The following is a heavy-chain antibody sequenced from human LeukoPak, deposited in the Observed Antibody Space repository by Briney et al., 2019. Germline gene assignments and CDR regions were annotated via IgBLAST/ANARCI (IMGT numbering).Heavy chain of an antibody. D-gene: IGHD5-12*01. Sequence: SETLSLTCTVSGYSISSGYYWDWIRQPPGKGLEWIGTLSHSGSSYYNPSLKSRVTISVDTSKNQFSLNLSSVTAADTAVYYCARGVGLRSAFDIWGQGTMVTVSS. V-gene: IGHV4-38-2*02. CDR2: LSHSGSS. CDR1: GYSISSGYY. J-gene: IGHJ3*02. CDR3: ARGVGLRSAFDI.